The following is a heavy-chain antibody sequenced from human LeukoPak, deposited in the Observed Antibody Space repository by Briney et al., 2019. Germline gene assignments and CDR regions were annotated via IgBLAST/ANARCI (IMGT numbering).Heavy chain of an antibody. CDR2: ISAYNGNK. CDR1: GHTFTSYG. D-gene: IGHD5-24*01. J-gene: IGHJ4*02. V-gene: IGHV1-18*01. Sequence: ASVKVSCKASGHTFTSYGISWVRHAPGQGLEWMGWISAYNGNKNYAQKLQGRVNITTDTPTSTAYMELRTLRSDDTAVYYCARRGAREMATIPLDYWGQGTLVTVSS. CDR3: ARRGAREMATIPLDY.